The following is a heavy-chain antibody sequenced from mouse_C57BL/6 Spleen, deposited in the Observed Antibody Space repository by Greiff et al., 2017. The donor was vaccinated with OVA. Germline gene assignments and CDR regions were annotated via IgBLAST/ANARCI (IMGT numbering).Heavy chain of an antibody. J-gene: IGHJ4*01. Sequence: QVQLKESGAELVRPGTSVKVSCKASGYAFTNYLIEWVKQRPGQGLEWIGVINPGSGGTNYNEKFKGKATLTADKSSSTAYMQLSSLTSEDSAVYFCARRGYYGRSYAMDYWGQGTSVTVSS. CDR2: INPGSGGT. CDR3: ARRGYYGRSYAMDY. V-gene: IGHV1-54*01. CDR1: GYAFTNYL. D-gene: IGHD1-1*01.